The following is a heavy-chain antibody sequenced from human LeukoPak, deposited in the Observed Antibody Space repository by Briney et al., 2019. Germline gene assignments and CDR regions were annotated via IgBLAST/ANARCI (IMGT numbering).Heavy chain of an antibody. J-gene: IGHJ4*02. CDR3: AKARYTSGWYVFDY. D-gene: IGHD6-19*01. V-gene: IGHV3-23*01. CDR1: GFTFSSYA. Sequence: PGGSLRLSCAASGFTFSSYALTWVRQAPGKGLEWVSSISGSGGPTFYADSVRGRFTISRDNSKSTLFLQMNSLRAEDTAIYYCAKARYTSGWYVFDYWGRGTQVTVSS. CDR2: ISGSGGPT.